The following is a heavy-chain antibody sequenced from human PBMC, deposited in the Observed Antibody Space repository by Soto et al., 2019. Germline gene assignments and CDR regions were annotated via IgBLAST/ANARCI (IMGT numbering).Heavy chain of an antibody. CDR3: ARDMGAEQYYYSYGMDV. J-gene: IGHJ6*02. V-gene: IGHV6-1*01. Sequence: SRTLSLTCVISGDSVSSNSAAWNWIRQCPSRGLEWLGRTYYRSKWYNDYAVSVKSRITINPDTSKNQFSLQLNSVTPEDTAVYYCARDMGAEQYYYSYGMDVWGQGTRVTVSS. CDR1: GDSVSSNSAA. D-gene: IGHD1-26*01. CDR2: TYYRSKWYN.